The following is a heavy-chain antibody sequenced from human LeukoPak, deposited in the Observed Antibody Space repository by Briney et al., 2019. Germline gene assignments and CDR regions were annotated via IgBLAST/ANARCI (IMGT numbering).Heavy chain of an antibody. CDR3: ARETIFGVIADYFEY. CDR1: DGSINTYY. Sequence: KPSETLSLTCTVPDGSINTYYWNWIRQPPGKGLEWIGYISYSGSTNYNPSLRSRVTISLDTSKNQFSLKLSSVTAADTAVYFCARETIFGVIADYFEYWGQGILVTVSS. J-gene: IGHJ4*02. CDR2: ISYSGST. V-gene: IGHV4-59*01. D-gene: IGHD3-3*01.